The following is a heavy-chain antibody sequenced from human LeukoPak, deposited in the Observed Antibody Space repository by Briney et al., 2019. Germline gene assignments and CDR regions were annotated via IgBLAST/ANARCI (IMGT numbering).Heavy chain of an antibody. Sequence: PGGSLRLSCAASEFSFSSYAMTWVRQAPGKGLEWVSAISAGGGTTYYADSVKGRFSISRDNSKKTVYLQMNSLRAEDTAVYYCAKDSRGLSHIYMDAWGKGATVTVSS. CDR2: ISAGGGTT. J-gene: IGHJ6*03. CDR1: EFSFSSYA. CDR3: AKDSRGLSHIYMDA. D-gene: IGHD6-19*01. V-gene: IGHV3-23*01.